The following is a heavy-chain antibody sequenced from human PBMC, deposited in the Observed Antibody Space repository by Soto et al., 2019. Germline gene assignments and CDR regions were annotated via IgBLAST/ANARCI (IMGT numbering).Heavy chain of an antibody. CDR2: IIPILGIA. Sequence: QVQLVQSGAEVKKPWSSVKVSCTASGGTISSYTISWVRQAPGQGLEWMGRIIPILGIANYAQKFQGRVTITADKSTSTAYMELSSLRSEDTAVYYCARASRSYYYGMDVWGQGTTVTVSS. V-gene: IGHV1-69*02. CDR1: GGTISSYT. J-gene: IGHJ6*02. CDR3: ARASRSYYYGMDV.